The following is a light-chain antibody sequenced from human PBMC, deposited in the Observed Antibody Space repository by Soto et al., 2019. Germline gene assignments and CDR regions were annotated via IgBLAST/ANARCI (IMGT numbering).Light chain of an antibody. CDR2: KAS. CDR1: QRIDTW. V-gene: IGKV1-5*03. Sequence: DIQMTQSPATLAASVGDRVSITCRASQRIDTWLAWYQQKPGKAPNLLIYKASRLQSGVPSRFSGSGSGTEFTLTISSLQPEDSATYYCQEYRNNYGTFGQGTKVDIK. CDR3: QEYRNNYGT. J-gene: IGKJ1*01.